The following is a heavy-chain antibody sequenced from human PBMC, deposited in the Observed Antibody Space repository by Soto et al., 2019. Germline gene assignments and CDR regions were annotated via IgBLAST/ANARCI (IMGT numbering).Heavy chain of an antibody. CDR3: ARVKVSGWYFDY. CDR2: IYYSGST. J-gene: IGHJ4*02. V-gene: IGHV4-31*03. Sequence: SETLSLTCTVSGGSISSGGYYWSWIRQHPGKGLEWIGYIYYSGSTYYNPSLKSRVTISVDTSKNQFSLKLSSVTAADTAVYYCARVKVSGWYFDYWGQGTLVTVSS. D-gene: IGHD6-19*01. CDR1: GGSISSGGYY.